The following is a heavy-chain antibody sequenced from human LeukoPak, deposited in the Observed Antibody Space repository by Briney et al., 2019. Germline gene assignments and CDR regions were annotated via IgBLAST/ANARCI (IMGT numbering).Heavy chain of an antibody. CDR2: IYSSGSA. J-gene: IGHJ4*02. CDR1: GGSINNYY. D-gene: IGHD6-19*01. V-gene: IGHV4-4*07. Sequence: SETLSLTCTVSGGSINNYYLSWIRQPAGKGLEWIGRIYSSGSANYNPSLKSRVTMSLDTSMNRFSLKLSSVTAADTAVYYCARGPGAVAYYDYWGQGTLVTVSS. CDR3: ARGPGAVAYYDY.